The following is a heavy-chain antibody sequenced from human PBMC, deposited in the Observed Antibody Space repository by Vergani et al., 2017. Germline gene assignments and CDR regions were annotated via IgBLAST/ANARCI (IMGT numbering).Heavy chain of an antibody. CDR2: IYSGGST. J-gene: IGHJ3*02. V-gene: IGHV3-66*02. Sequence: EVQLVESGGGLVKPGGSLRLSCAASGFTFSSYSMNWVRQAPGKGLEWVSVIYSGGSTYYADSVKGRFTISRDNSKNTLYLQMNSLRAEDTAVYYCAREKGKGWFGEFGAFDIWGQGTMVTVSS. CDR3: AREKGKGWFGEFGAFDI. CDR1: GFTFSSYS. D-gene: IGHD3-10*01.